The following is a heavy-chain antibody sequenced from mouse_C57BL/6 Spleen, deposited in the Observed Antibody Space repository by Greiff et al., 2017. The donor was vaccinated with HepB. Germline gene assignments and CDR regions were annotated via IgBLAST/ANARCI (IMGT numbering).Heavy chain of an antibody. CDR2: IDPSDSYT. D-gene: IGHD1-1*01. CDR3: ARRGTTVVAP. V-gene: IGHV1-69*01. J-gene: IGHJ2*01. Sequence: VKLQQPGAELVMPGASVKLSCKASGYTFTSYWMHWVKQRPGQGLEWIGEIDPSDSYTNYNQKFKGKSTLTVDKSSSTAYMQLSSLTSEDSAVYYCARRGTTVVAPWGQGTTLTVSS. CDR1: GYTFTSYW.